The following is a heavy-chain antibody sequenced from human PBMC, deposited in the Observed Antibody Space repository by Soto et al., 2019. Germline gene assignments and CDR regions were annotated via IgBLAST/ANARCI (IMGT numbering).Heavy chain of an antibody. CDR2: INHSGST. CDR3: ARGPPAPYGDYDNHLNPCDY. J-gene: IGHJ4*02. Sequence: QVQLQQWGAGLLKPSETLSLTCAVYGGSFSGYYWSWIRQPPGKGLEWIGEINHSGSTNYNPSLRRRVTQSVDTSKTQFSRKLSSVTAADTAVYYRARGPPAPYGDYDNHLNPCDYWGQGTLVTVSS. V-gene: IGHV4-34*01. D-gene: IGHD4-17*01. CDR1: GGSFSGYY.